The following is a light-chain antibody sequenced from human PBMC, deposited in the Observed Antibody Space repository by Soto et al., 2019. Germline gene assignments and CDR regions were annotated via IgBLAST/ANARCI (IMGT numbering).Light chain of an antibody. CDR1: QGINNW. CDR2: DAS. V-gene: IGKV1-5*01. Sequence: DIQITQSPSTLSASVGDRVAITCRASQGINNWLAWYQLKPGKAPKLLIYDASTLESGVPSRFSGSGSGTEFTLTISSLQPDDFATYYCQQYASYSPTFGQGTKVDIK. CDR3: QQYASYSPT. J-gene: IGKJ1*01.